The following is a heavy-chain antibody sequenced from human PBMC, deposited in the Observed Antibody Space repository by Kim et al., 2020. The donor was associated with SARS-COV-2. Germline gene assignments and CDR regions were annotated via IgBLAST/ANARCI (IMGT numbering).Heavy chain of an antibody. J-gene: IGHJ6*02. Sequence: SETLSLTCTVSGGSISSYYWSWIRQPPGKGLEWIGYIYYSGSTNYNPSLKSRVTISVDTSKNQFSLKLSSVTAADTAVYYCARDRYRAPPRLTYYYGSGSYYNVRNYYYGMDVWGQGTTVTVSS. CDR3: ARDRYRAPPRLTYYYGSGSYYNVRNYYYGMDV. D-gene: IGHD3-10*01. V-gene: IGHV4-59*13. CDR2: IYYSGST. CDR1: GGSISSYY.